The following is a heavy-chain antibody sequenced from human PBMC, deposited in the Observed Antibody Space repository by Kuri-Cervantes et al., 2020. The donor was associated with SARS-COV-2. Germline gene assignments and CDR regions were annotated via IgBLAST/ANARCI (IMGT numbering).Heavy chain of an antibody. CDR2: INPSGGST. Sequence: ASVKVSCKASGYTFASYYMHWVRQAAGQGLEWMGIINPSGGSTSYAQKFQGRVTMTRDTSTSTVYMELSSLRSEDTAVYYCAREQTLSYDFWSGYYQEHYYMDVWGKGTTVTVSS. V-gene: IGHV1-46*03. D-gene: IGHD3-3*01. CDR1: GYTFASYY. J-gene: IGHJ6*03. CDR3: AREQTLSYDFWSGYYQEHYYMDV.